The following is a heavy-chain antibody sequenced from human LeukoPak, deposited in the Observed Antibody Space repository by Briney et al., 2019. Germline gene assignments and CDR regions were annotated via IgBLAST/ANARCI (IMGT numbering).Heavy chain of an antibody. V-gene: IGHV3-23*01. CDR3: AKEPEITMVRGVTSNWFDP. J-gene: IGHJ5*02. Sequence: GGSLRLSCAASGFTFTTYGMHWVRQAPGKGLEWVSAISGSGGSTYYADSVKGRFTISRDNSKNTLYLQMNSLRAEDTAVYYCAKEPEITMVRGVTSNWFDPWGQGTLVTVSS. CDR1: GFTFTTYG. D-gene: IGHD3-10*01. CDR2: ISGSGGST.